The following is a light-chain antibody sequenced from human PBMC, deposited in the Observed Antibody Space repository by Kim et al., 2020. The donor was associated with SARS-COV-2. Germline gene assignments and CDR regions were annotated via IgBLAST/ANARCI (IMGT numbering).Light chain of an antibody. CDR1: QSMNSA. V-gene: IGKV1-5*03. J-gene: IGKJ1*01. CDR2: MAS. CDR3: QQYNRYPWT. Sequence: AFVGEKDTTTGRASQSMNSALAWYQQKPGKAPKLLIYMASSVESGVPSMFSGSGSGTEFTLTISSLQPDDFATYYCQQYNRYPWTFGQGTKVDIK.